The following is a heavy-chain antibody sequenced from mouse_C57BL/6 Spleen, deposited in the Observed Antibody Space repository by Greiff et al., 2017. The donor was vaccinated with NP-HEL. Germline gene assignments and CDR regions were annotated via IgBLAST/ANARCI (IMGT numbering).Heavy chain of an antibody. J-gene: IGHJ4*01. D-gene: IGHD2-4*01. CDR1: GYTFTSYW. Sequence: QVQLQQPGAELVKPGASVKLSCKASGYTFTSYWMHWVKQRPGQGLEWIGMIHPNSGSTNYNEKFKSKATLTVDKSSSTAYMQLSSLTSEDSAVYYCARESIYYDYYYAMDYWGQGTSVTVSS. V-gene: IGHV1-64*01. CDR3: ARESIYYDYYYAMDY. CDR2: IHPNSGST.